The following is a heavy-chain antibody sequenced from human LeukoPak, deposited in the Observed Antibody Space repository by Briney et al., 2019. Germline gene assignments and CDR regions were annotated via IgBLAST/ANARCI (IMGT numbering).Heavy chain of an antibody. J-gene: IGHJ4*02. V-gene: IGHV1-69*05. CDR1: GGTFSSYA. CDR3: AGGTQQQLVPGY. Sequence: ASVKVSCKASGGTFSSYAISWVRQAPGQGLEWMGGIIPIFGTANYAQKFQGRVTITTDESTSTAYMELSSLRSEDTAVYYCAGGTQQQLVPGYWGQGTLVTVSS. D-gene: IGHD6-13*01. CDR2: IIPIFGTA.